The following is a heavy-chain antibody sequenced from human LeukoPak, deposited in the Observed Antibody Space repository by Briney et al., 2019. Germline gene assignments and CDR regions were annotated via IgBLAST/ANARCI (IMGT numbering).Heavy chain of an antibody. CDR1: GGSISSSSYY. D-gene: IGHD3-3*01. Sequence: KASETLSLTCTVSGGSISSSSYYWGWIRQPPGKGLEWIGSIYYSGSTYYNPSLKSRVTISVDTSKNQFSLKLSSVTAADTAVYYCAGRITIFGVVIMEFDYWGQGTLVTVSS. J-gene: IGHJ4*02. CDR2: IYYSGST. V-gene: IGHV4-39*01. CDR3: AGRITIFGVVIMEFDY.